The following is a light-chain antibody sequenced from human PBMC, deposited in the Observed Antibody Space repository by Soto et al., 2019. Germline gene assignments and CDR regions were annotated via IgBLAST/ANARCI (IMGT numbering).Light chain of an antibody. CDR2: DAY. Sequence: EIVLTQSPATLSLSPGERATLSCRASQSVSRYLAWYQQKPGQAPRLLIYDAYNRATGIQARFSGSGSGTDFTLTISSLEPEDFAVYYCQQRSSWPITFGQGTRLEIK. V-gene: IGKV3-11*01. J-gene: IGKJ5*01. CDR1: QSVSRY. CDR3: QQRSSWPIT.